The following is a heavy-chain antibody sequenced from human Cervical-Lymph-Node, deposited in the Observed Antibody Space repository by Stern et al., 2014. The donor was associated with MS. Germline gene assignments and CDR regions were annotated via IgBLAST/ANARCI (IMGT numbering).Heavy chain of an antibody. CDR1: GFTVSSNY. CDR2: IYSGGST. CDR3: ARGSYTSDWYYFDF. Sequence: EVQLVESGGGLIQPGGSLRLSCAASGFTVSSNYMDWVRQAPGKGLEWVSVIYSGGSTYYADSVKGRFTISRDNSKNTLYLQMNSLRAEDTAIYYCARGSYTSDWYYFDFWGQGALVTVSS. J-gene: IGHJ4*02. V-gene: IGHV3-53*01. D-gene: IGHD6-19*01.